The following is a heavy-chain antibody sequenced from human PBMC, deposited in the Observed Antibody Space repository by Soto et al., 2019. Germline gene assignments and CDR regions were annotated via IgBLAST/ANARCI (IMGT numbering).Heavy chain of an antibody. D-gene: IGHD4-17*01. CDR2: IIPILGTA. CDR1: GGTFSSYS. J-gene: IGHJ5*02. CDR3: ATAATVSANWFDP. V-gene: IGHV1-69*08. Sequence: QVQLVQSGADVKKPESSVKVSCKASGGTFSSYSINWVRQAPGQGLEWMGRIIPILGTANYAQKFQGSVTITADKSTNTAYMELNSLRSEDTAVSYCATAATVSANWFDPWGQGTLVTVSS.